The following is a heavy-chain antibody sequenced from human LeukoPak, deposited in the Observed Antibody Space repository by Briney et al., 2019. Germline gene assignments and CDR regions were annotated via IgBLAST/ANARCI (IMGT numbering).Heavy chain of an antibody. CDR2: ISGSGGST. Sequence: GGSLRLSCAASGFTFSSYAMSWVRQAPGKGLEWVSAISGSGGSTYYADSVKGRFTISRDNSENTLYLQMNSLRADDTAVYYCAKGSPDCYICFDSWGQGTLVTVSS. CDR3: AKGSPDCYICFDS. CDR1: GFTFSSYA. J-gene: IGHJ4*02. D-gene: IGHD2-21*02. V-gene: IGHV3-23*01.